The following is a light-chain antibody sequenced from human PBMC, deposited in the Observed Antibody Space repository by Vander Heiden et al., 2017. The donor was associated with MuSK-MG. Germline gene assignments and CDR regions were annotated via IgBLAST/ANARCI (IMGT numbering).Light chain of an antibody. J-gene: IGLJ2*01. CDR3: QSDDSSNHVV. Sequence: NFMLTQPHSVSESPGKTVTISCTRSSGSIASNYVQWYQQRPGRSTTTLLYEDKQRPSGGPDLFSGSIYSSSNTTSLTISGLTTEDEADYYCQSDDSSNHVVFGGGTKLTVL. V-gene: IGLV6-57*01. CDR1: SGSIASNY. CDR2: EDK.